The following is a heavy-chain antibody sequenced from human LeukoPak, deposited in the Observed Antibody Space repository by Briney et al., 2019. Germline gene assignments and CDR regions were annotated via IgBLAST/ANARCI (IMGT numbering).Heavy chain of an antibody. J-gene: IGHJ5*02. V-gene: IGHV1-18*01. CDR2: INAYNGNT. Sequence: ASVKVSCKASGYTFTSYGISWVRQTPGQGLEWMGWINAYNGNTNYAQKLQGRVTMTTDTSTSTAYMELRSLRSDDTAVYYCAREINYSIWFDPWGQGTLVTVSS. CDR3: AREINYSIWFDP. D-gene: IGHD4-11*01. CDR1: GYTFTSYG.